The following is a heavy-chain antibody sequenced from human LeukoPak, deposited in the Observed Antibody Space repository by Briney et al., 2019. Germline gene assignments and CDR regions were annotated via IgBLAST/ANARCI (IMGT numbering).Heavy chain of an antibody. CDR3: ASQFLELDGFDY. CDR1: GGSISSYY. D-gene: IGHD3-3*01. CDR2: IYYSGST. V-gene: IGHV4-59*01. Sequence: SETLSLTCTVSGGSISSYYWSWIRQPPGKGLEWIGYIYYSGSTNYNPSLKSRVTISVDTSKNQFSLKLSSVTAADTAVYYCASQFLELDGFDYWGQGTLVTVSS. J-gene: IGHJ4*02.